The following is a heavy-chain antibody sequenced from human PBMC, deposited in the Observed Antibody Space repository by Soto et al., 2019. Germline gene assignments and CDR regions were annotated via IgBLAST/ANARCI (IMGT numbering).Heavy chain of an antibody. Sequence: SETLSLTCSVSGDSISNLDYFWAWIRQPPGQALEYIGYIYKSATTYYNPSFESRVAISVDTSKSQFSLNVTSVTAADTAVYFCARGRYCLTGRCFPNWFDSWGQGALVTISS. CDR3: ARGRYCLTGRCFPNWFDS. D-gene: IGHD7-27*01. J-gene: IGHJ5*01. CDR2: IYKSATT. V-gene: IGHV4-30-4*01. CDR1: GDSISNLDYF.